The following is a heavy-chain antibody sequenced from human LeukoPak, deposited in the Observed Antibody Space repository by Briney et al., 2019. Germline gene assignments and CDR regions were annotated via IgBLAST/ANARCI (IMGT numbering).Heavy chain of an antibody. CDR2: IYSGGST. CDR1: GLTGSSNF. CDR3: ASSGTASRGAMDV. V-gene: IGHV3-66*01. D-gene: IGHD1-1*01. J-gene: IGHJ6*02. Sequence: PGGSLRLSCAASGLTGSSNFMTWVRQAPGKGLGWVSAIYSGGSTFYAASVRGRFNISRDNSKKTMFLQMSSLRVEDAAVYYCASSGTASRGAMDVWGQGTTVTVSS.